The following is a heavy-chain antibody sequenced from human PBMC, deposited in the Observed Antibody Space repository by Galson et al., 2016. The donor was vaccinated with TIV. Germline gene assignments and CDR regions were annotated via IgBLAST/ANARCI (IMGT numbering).Heavy chain of an antibody. J-gene: IGHJ6*02. CDR2: ISYDGSNK. CDR3: ARTYDYGDKYYFGMDV. Sequence: SLRLSCAASGFIFSRYAMSWVRQAPGKGLEWVAGISYDGSNKNYAQFVKGRITVSRDTSRNTLYLQMNSLRPEDTAVYYCARTYDYGDKYYFGMDVWGQGTTVTVSS. D-gene: IGHD4-17*01. V-gene: IGHV3-30*14. CDR1: GFIFSRYA.